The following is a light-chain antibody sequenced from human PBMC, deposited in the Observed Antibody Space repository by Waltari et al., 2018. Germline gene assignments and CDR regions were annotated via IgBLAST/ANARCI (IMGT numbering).Light chain of an antibody. V-gene: IGKV3-11*01. J-gene: IGKJ4*01. CDR1: QSVNNF. CDR3: QHRSTWPLT. CDR2: DAS. Sequence: EIVLTQSPATLSLSPGERAPLSCRASQSVNNFLAWYQHKAGQAPRLLIYDASNRATGIPARFSGSGSGTDFTLTINSLEPEDFAVYYCQHRSTWPLTFGGGTKVEIK.